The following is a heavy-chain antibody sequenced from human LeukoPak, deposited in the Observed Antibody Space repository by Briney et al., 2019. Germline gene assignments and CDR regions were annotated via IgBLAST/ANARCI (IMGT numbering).Heavy chain of an antibody. CDR1: GGSISSYY. J-gene: IGHJ3*02. Sequence: SETLSLTCTVSGGSISSYYWSWIRQPPGKGLEWIGYIYYSGSTNYNPSLKSRVTISVDTSKNQFSLKLSSVTAADTAVYYCARDTPHIDALDIWGQGTIVTVSS. CDR3: ARDTPHIDALDI. V-gene: IGHV4-59*01. CDR2: IYYSGST.